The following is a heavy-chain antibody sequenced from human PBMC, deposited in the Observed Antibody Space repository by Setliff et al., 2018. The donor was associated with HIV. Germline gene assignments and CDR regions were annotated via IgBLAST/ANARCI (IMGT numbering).Heavy chain of an antibody. CDR3: AREGKTALVTKYFDY. Sequence: SETLSLTCTLSGDSISSGFYYWGWIRQPPGKGLEWIGSKYNGGNIYYNPSLKSRLTISRDTSKNQFSLRLKSVTAADTAVYYCAREGKTALVTKYFDYWGQGTLVTVSS. J-gene: IGHJ4*02. CDR2: KYNGGNI. V-gene: IGHV4-39*07. D-gene: IGHD5-18*01. CDR1: GDSISSGFYY.